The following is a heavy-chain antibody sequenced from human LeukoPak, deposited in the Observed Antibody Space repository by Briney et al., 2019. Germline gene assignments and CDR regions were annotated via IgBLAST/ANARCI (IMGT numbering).Heavy chain of an antibody. V-gene: IGHV3-23*01. J-gene: IGHJ4*02. CDR2: IFPSGGEI. CDR3: ASYRQVLLPFES. CDR1: GFTFGDYP. D-gene: IGHD2-8*02. Sequence: PGGSLILSCTGSGFTFGDYPMSWVRQPPGKGLEWVSSIFPSGGEIHYADSVRGRFTISRDNSKSTLSLQMNSLRAEDTAIYYCASYRQVLLPFESWGQGTLVTVSS.